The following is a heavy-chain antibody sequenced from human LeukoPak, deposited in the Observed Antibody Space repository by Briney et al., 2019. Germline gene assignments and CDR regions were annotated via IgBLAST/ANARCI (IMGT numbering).Heavy chain of an antibody. CDR1: GYTFTGSG. D-gene: IGHD2-2*01. V-gene: IGHV1-18*01. J-gene: IGHJ4*02. CDR2: ISAYNGNT. Sequence: ASVKVSCKASGYTFTGSGISWVRQAPGHGLEWMGWISAYNGNTNYAQKLQGRVTMTTDTSTSTAYMELRSLRSDDTAVYYCARDSGWAYCSSTSCYAYFDYWDQGTLVTVSS. CDR3: ARDSGWAYCSSTSCYAYFDY.